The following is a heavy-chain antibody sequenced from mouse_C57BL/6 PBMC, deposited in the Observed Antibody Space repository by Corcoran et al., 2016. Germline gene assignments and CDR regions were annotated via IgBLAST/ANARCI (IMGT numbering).Heavy chain of an antibody. CDR2: INPNNGGT. Sequence: EVQLQQSGPELVKPGASVTIPCKASGYTFTDYNMDWVKQSHGKSLEWIGDINPNNGGTIYNQKFKGKATLTVDKSSSTAYMELRSLTSEDTAVYYCARGDYDYEAWFAYWGQGTLVTVSA. CDR3: ARGDYDYEAWFAY. CDR1: GYTFTDYN. D-gene: IGHD2-4*01. V-gene: IGHV1-18*01. J-gene: IGHJ3*01.